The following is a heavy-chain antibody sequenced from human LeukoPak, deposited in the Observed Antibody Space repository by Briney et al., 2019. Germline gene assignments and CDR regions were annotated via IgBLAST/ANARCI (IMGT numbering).Heavy chain of an antibody. CDR1: GGTFSSYA. V-gene: IGHV1-69*13. D-gene: IGHD2-15*01. J-gene: IGHJ6*03. CDR3: ARDAGYCSGGSCVPRYYYYYYYMDV. CDR2: IIPIFGTA. Sequence: GASVKVSCKASGGTFSSYAISWVRQAPGQGLEWMGGIIPIFGTANYAQKFQGRVTITADESTSTAYMELSSLRSEDTAVYYCARDAGYCSGGSCVPRYYYYYYYMDVWGKGTTVTV.